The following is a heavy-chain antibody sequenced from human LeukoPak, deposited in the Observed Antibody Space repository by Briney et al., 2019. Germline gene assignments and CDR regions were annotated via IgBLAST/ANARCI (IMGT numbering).Heavy chain of an antibody. D-gene: IGHD6-6*01. Sequence: PSETLSLTCTVSGGSISSYYWSWIRRPPGKGLEWIGYIYYSGSTNYNTSLKSRVTISVDTSKNQFSLKLSSVTAADTAVYYCVRSRRGSSSSYFDYWGQGTLVTVSS. V-gene: IGHV4-59*01. J-gene: IGHJ4*02. CDR2: IYYSGST. CDR3: VRSRRGSSSSYFDY. CDR1: GGSISSYY.